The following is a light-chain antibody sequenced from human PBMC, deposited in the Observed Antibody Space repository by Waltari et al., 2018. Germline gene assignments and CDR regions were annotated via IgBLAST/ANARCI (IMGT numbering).Light chain of an antibody. J-gene: IGLJ2*01. CDR3: QSFDGRRTL. CDR1: ISNIGAGYD. V-gene: IGLV1-40*01. CDR2: GNN. Sequence: QSVLTQPPSVSAAPGRRVTISCTGDISNIGAGYDVHWYQQLPETSPKLLIYGNNNRPSGVPDLFSASGSCTSASLAITGLQAEDEADYYCQSFDGRRTLFGGGTKLTVL.